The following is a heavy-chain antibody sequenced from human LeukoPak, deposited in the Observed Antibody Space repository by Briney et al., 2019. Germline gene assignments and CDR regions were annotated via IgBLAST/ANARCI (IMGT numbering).Heavy chain of an antibody. V-gene: IGHV4-59*06. D-gene: IGHD3-10*01. CDR2: IFYSGST. J-gene: IGHJ4*02. Sequence: SETLSLTCTVSGDSVSSYYWSWIRQPPGKGLEWMGYIFYSGSTYYTPSLKSRLTISVDMSKNQFSLKLSSVTAADTAVYYCARRPYGSGSYEDYWGQGTPVTVSS. CDR3: ARRPYGSGSYEDY. CDR1: GDSVSSYY.